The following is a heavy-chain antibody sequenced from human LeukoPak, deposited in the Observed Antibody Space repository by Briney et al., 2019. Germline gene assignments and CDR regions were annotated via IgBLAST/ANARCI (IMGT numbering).Heavy chain of an antibody. CDR3: ARGGWLDDY. V-gene: IGHV5-10-1*01. Sequence: GESLKISCKGSGYIFTSYWISWVRQMPGKGLEWMGRINPSNSYSNYNPSFQGHVTFSVDKSIATAYLQWTTPEASDTAIYYCARGGWLDDYWGQGTLVTVSS. D-gene: IGHD6-19*01. J-gene: IGHJ4*02. CDR1: GYIFTSYW. CDR2: INPSNSYS.